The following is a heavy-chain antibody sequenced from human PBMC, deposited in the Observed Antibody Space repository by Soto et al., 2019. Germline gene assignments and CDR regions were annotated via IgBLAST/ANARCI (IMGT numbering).Heavy chain of an antibody. D-gene: IGHD3-10*01. J-gene: IGHJ6*02. CDR1: GGSISNYY. V-gene: IGHV4-59*08. Sequence: QVPLQESGPGLVKPSETLSLSCTVSGGSISNYYWSWFRQSPGKGLEWIGYVHDSWGSNYNPSLTNRVAISLEPSKSQFSLKLTSVTATYTAVYYCARLGFGALHGIVAVWGQGTTVNVSS. CDR2: VHDSWGS. CDR3: ARLGFGALHGIVAV.